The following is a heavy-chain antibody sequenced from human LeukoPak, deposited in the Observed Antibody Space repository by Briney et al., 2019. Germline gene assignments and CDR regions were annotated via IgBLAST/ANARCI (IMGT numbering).Heavy chain of an antibody. CDR3: ARVLDNWNGGYYYYMDV. CDR2: FDPEDGET. D-gene: IGHD1-20*01. CDR1: GYTLTELS. Sequence: GASVKVSCKVSGYTLTELSMHWVRQAPGKGLEWMGGFDPEDGETIYAQKFQGRVTMTRDTSISTAYMELSRLRSDDTAVYYCARVLDNWNGGYYYYMDVWGKGTTVTVSS. J-gene: IGHJ6*03. V-gene: IGHV1-24*01.